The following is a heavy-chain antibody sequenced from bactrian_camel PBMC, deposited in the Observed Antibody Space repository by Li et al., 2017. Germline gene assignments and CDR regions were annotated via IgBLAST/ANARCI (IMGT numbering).Heavy chain of an antibody. J-gene: IGHJ6*01. CDR3: AAEVPGVGANYCYIRWREADFGY. Sequence: DVQLVESGGGSVQAGGSLRLSCAASGYTVSSNNYLGWFRQAPGKEREGVAGINTDGSWTYYADSVKGRFTISLDNAKNTVNLQMNSLKPEDTAMYYCAAEVPGVGANYCYIRWREADFGYWGQGTQVTVS. CDR2: INTDGSWT. V-gene: IGHV3S40*01. D-gene: IGHD2*01. CDR1: GYTVSSNNY.